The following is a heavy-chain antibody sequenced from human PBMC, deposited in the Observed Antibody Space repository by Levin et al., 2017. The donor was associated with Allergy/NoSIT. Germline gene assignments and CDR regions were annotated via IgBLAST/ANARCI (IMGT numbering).Heavy chain of an antibody. J-gene: IGHJ4*02. Sequence: GESLKISCAASGFTFSSYAMSWVRQAPGKGLEWVSAISGSGGSTYYADSVKGRFTISRDNSKNTLYLQMNSLRAEDTAVYYCAKDGIIILGEFDYWGQGTLVTVSS. CDR2: ISGSGGST. D-gene: IGHD3-16*01. V-gene: IGHV3-23*01. CDR3: AKDGIIILGEFDY. CDR1: GFTFSSYA.